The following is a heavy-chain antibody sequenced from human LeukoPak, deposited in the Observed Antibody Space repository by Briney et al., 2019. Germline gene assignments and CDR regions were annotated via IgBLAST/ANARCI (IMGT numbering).Heavy chain of an antibody. Sequence: ASMKVSCKASGYTFTNYGISWVRQAPGQGLEWMGWISAYNGNTNYAQKLQGRFTMTTDTSTSTAYMELRSLRSDDTAVYYCARIISSSEDYWGQGTLVTVSS. D-gene: IGHD6-6*01. V-gene: IGHV1-18*01. CDR1: GYTFTNYG. CDR3: ARIISSSEDY. J-gene: IGHJ4*02. CDR2: ISAYNGNT.